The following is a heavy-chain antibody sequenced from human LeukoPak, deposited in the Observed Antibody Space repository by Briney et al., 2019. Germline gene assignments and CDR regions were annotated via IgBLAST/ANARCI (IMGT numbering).Heavy chain of an antibody. V-gene: IGHV1-46*01. CDR3: ARDRGPLRYFDS. CDR1: GYTFTSYY. Sequence: ASVKVSCKASGYTFTSYYMHWVRQAPGQGLEWMGIINPSGGSTSYAQKFQGRVTMTRDMSTSTVYMELSSLRSEDTAVYYCARDRGPLRYFDSWGQGTLVTVSS. J-gene: IGHJ4*02. CDR2: INPSGGST. D-gene: IGHD5-24*01.